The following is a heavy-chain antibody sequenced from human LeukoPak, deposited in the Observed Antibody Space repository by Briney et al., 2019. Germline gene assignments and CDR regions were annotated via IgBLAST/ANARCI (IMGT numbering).Heavy chain of an antibody. D-gene: IGHD2-2*01. CDR3: ARGSLVVVPAAVDY. J-gene: IGHJ4*02. CDR1: GGSFSGYY. V-gene: IGHV4-34*01. Sequence: SETLSLTCAVYGGSFSGYYWSWIRQPPGKGLEWIGEINHSGSTNYNPSLKSRVTISVDTSKNQFSLKLSSVTAADTAVYYCARGSLVVVPAAVDYWGQGTLVTVSS. CDR2: INHSGST.